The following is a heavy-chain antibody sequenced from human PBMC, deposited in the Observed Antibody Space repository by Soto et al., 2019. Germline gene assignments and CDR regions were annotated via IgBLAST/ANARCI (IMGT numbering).Heavy chain of an antibody. V-gene: IGHV3-7*03. CDR1: GFTFSSYW. CDR2: IKQDGSEK. J-gene: IGHJ5*02. CDR3: ARYYDFWSGYTKYNWFDP. Sequence: HPGGSLRLSCAASGFTFSSYWTSWVRQAPGKGLEWVANIKQDGSEKYYVDSVKGRFTISRDNAKNSLYLQMNSLRAEDTAVYYCARYYDFWSGYTKYNWFDPWGQGTLVTVS. D-gene: IGHD3-3*01.